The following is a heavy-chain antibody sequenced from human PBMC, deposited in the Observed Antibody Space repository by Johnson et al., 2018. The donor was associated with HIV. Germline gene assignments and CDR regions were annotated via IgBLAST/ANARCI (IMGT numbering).Heavy chain of an antibody. Sequence: VQLVESGGGVVQPGRSLRLSCAAYGFSFSNYPMHWVRQAPGKGLEWMAFISYDGSDKYYADSVKGRFTISRDNAKNTLYLQMNSLRAEDTAVYYCTTDLRVTTSLRAFDIWGQGTMVTVS. J-gene: IGHJ3*02. V-gene: IGHV3-30*04. CDR2: ISYDGSDK. D-gene: IGHD4-17*01. CDR3: TTDLRVTTSLRAFDI. CDR1: GFSFSNYP.